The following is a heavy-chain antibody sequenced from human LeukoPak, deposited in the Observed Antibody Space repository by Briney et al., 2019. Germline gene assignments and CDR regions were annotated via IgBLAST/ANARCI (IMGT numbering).Heavy chain of an antibody. CDR3: ARGKTWFAP. Sequence: SETLSLTCTVSGVSVRSGSHYWSWIRQPPGKGLEWIGYIYYTGSTNYNPSLKSRVTISVDTSKNQFFLNLSSVTATDTAVYYCARGKTWFAPWGQGTLVTVSP. V-gene: IGHV4-61*01. CDR2: IYYTGST. CDR1: GVSVRSGSHY. J-gene: IGHJ5*02. D-gene: IGHD4-23*01.